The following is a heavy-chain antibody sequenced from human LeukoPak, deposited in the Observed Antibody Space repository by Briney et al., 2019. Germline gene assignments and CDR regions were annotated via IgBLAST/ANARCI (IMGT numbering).Heavy chain of an antibody. CDR3: ASRDVDIVATTTKFDY. V-gene: IGHV4-34*01. CDR2: INHSGST. D-gene: IGHD5-12*01. J-gene: IGHJ4*02. Sequence: PSETLSLTCAVYGGSFSGYYWSWIRRPPGKGLEWIGEINHSGSTNYNPSLKSRVTISVDTSKNQFSLKLSSVTAADTAVYYRASRDVDIVATTTKFDYWGQGTLVTVSS. CDR1: GGSFSGYY.